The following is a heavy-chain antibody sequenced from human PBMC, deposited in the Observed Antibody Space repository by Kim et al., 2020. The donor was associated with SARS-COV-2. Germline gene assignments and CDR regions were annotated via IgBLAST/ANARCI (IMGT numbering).Heavy chain of an antibody. D-gene: IGHD1-1*01. Sequence: ASVKVSCKVSGNSLSESSMHWVRQAPGKGLEWVGGFDPEDGETMYAQKFRGRVTMTEDTSTDTAYMELSSLTSEDTAVYYCATGYSVRYGMDVWCQGTTVTVSS. V-gene: IGHV1-24*01. CDR1: GNSLSESS. CDR2: FDPEDGET. CDR3: ATGYSVRYGMDV. J-gene: IGHJ6*02.